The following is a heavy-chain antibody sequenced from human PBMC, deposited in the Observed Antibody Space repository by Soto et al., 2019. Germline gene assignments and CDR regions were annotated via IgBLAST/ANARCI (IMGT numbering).Heavy chain of an antibody. CDR1: GGTFSSYT. V-gene: IGHV1-69*08. CDR3: ARDVAIRRTYWYFDL. J-gene: IGHJ2*01. Sequence: QVQLVQSGAEVKKPGSSVKVSCKASGGTFSSYTISWVRQAPGQGLEWMGRIIPILGIANYAQKFQGRVTITADKSTSTAYRELSSLRSEDTAVYYCARDVAIRRTYWYFDLWGRGTLVTVSS. D-gene: IGHD2-21*01. CDR2: IIPILGIA.